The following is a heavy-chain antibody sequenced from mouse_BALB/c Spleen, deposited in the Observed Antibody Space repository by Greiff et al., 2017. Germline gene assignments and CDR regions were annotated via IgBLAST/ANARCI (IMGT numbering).Heavy chain of an antibody. D-gene: IGHD2-2*01. CDR2: IFPGTGTT. V-gene: IGHV1S132*01. CDR3: ATGGYERGAWFAY. J-gene: IGHJ3*01. CDR1: GYTFTSYW. Sequence: QVQLQQSGAELVKPGASVKLSCKTSGYTFTSYWIQWVKQRPGQGLGWIGEIFPGTGTTYYNEKFKGKATLTIDTSSSTAYMQLSSLTSEDSAVYFCATGGYERGAWFAYWGQGTLVTVSA.